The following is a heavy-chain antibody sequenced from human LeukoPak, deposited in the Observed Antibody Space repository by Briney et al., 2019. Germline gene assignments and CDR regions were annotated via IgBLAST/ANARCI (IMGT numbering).Heavy chain of an antibody. V-gene: IGHV4-34*01. J-gene: IGHJ4*02. Sequence: SETLSLTCAVYGGSFSGYCWSWIRQPPGKGLEWIGEINHSGSTNHNPSLKSRVTISVHTSKNQFSLKLSSVTAADTAVYYCARELVDYDFWSGYYPKYYFDYWGQGTLVTVSS. CDR3: ARELVDYDFWSGYYPKYYFDY. CDR1: GGSFSGYC. CDR2: INHSGST. D-gene: IGHD3-3*01.